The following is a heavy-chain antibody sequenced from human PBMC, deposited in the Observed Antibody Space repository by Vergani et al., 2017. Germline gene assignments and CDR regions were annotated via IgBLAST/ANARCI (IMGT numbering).Heavy chain of an antibody. Sequence: QVQLVQSGAEVKKPGASVKVSCKASGYTFTSYGISWVRQAPGQGLEWMGWISAYNGNTNYAQKLQGRVTMTTDTSTSTAYMELRSLRSDDTAVYYCARDKPDYYGSGSSILQGQYYYYGMDVWGQGTTVTVSS. CDR1: GYTFTSYG. V-gene: IGHV1-18*01. CDR3: ARDKPDYYGSGSSILQGQYYYYGMDV. J-gene: IGHJ6*02. D-gene: IGHD3-10*01. CDR2: ISAYNGNT.